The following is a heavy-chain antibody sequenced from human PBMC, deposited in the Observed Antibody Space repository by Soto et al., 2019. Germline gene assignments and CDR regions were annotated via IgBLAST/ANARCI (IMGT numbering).Heavy chain of an antibody. Sequence: PSETLSLTCTVSGGSISSSSYYWGWIRQPPGKGPERIGSIYYSGSTYYNPSLKSRVTISVDTSKNQFSLKLSSVTAADTAVYYCARLAYYDYIWDTRGAFDIWGQGTMVTVSS. V-gene: IGHV4-39*01. CDR2: IYYSGST. CDR3: ARLAYYDYIWDTRGAFDI. J-gene: IGHJ3*02. CDR1: GGSISSSSYY. D-gene: IGHD3-16*01.